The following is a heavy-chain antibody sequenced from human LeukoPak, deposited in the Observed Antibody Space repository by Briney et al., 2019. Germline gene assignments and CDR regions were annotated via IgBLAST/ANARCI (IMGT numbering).Heavy chain of an antibody. V-gene: IGHV4-30-4*01. CDR1: GGSIGSGNAF. CDR2: IYYRGRT. CDR3: ARDASGYYKLDY. D-gene: IGHD3-22*01. J-gene: IGHJ4*02. Sequence: SQTVSLTCSVSGGSIGSGNAFWNWIRQPPGKGLEWIGCIYYRGRTYYNASLKSRLIIWVGPARNLFALKLSSATAADTAVYYCARDASGYYKLDYWGQGILVTVSS.